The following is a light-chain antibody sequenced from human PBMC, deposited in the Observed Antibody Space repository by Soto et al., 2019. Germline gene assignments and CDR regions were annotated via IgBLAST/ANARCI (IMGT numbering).Light chain of an antibody. CDR1: QSISRY. CDR2: AAS. V-gene: IGKV1-39*01. CDR3: HQSYSAPQT. J-gene: IGKJ1*01. Sequence: DIQMTQPPSSVSSSDXVSVTITCRASQSISRYLNWYQQKPGRAPNLLMYAASSLQSGVPSRFSGSGSGTDFTLTITSLQPEDFATYYCHQSYSAPQTFGQGTKVDI.